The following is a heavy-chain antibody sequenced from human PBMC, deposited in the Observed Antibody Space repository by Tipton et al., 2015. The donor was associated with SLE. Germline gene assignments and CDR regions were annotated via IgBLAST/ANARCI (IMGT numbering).Heavy chain of an antibody. Sequence: TLSLTCTVSGGSISSHYWSWIRQPPGKGLEWIGYIYYSGSTYYNPSLKSRVTISVDTSKNQFSLKLSSVTAADTAVYYCARGAGLSVDYWGQGTLVTVSS. V-gene: IGHV4-59*11. D-gene: IGHD3-16*02. CDR2: IYYSGST. CDR3: ARGAGLSVDY. CDR1: GGSISSHY. J-gene: IGHJ4*02.